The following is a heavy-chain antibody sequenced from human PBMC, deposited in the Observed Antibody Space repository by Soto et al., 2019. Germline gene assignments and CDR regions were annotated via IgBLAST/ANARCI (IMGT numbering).Heavy chain of an antibody. CDR3: AAGEASSRNLAPYYLDF. CDR2: IHYSGTT. J-gene: IGHJ4*02. D-gene: IGHD6-13*01. V-gene: IGHV4-59*01. CDR1: GGSMRNYF. Sequence: SETLSLTCTVSGGSMRNYFWTWIRQPPGRGLEWIGYIHYSGTTSFFPSYNPSLRSRVTISEDTSKNQFSLKLLSVTTADTAVYFCAAGEASSRNLAPYYLDFWGQGTLVTVSS.